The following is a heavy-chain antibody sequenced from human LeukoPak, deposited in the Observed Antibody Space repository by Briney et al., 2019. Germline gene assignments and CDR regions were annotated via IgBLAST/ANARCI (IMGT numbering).Heavy chain of an antibody. CDR2: IWYGGSNK. D-gene: IGHD6-13*01. V-gene: IGHV3-30*02. Sequence: GGSLRLSCAASGFTFSSYGMHWVRQAPGKGLEWVAVIWYGGSNKYYADSVKGRFTISRDNSKNTLYLQMNSLRAEDTAVYYCAKEGIAAAFDYWGQGTLVTVSS. J-gene: IGHJ4*02. CDR3: AKEGIAAAFDY. CDR1: GFTFSSYG.